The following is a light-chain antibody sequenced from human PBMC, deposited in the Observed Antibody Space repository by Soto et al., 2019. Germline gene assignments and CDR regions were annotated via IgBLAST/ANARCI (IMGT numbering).Light chain of an antibody. V-gene: IGKV1-27*01. Sequence: QMTQSPTSLSASVGDRVTITCRARQGIRNFAAWYQQKPGKAPKLLIYAASTLQSGVPSRFSGSGSGTDVTLTISSLQPEDVATYSCQKDYSVPMFGPGTKVEIK. J-gene: IGKJ3*01. CDR2: AAS. CDR1: QGIRNF. CDR3: QKDYSVPM.